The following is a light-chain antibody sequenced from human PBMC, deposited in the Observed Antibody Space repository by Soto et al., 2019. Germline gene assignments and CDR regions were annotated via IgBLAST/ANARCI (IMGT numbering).Light chain of an antibody. CDR3: CSFAGSNSWV. CDR2: EAT. CDR1: SSDVGTYDL. V-gene: IGLV2-23*01. Sequence: QSVLTQPASVSGSPGQSITISCTGTSSDVGTYDLVSWYQHHPGAAPKLMIYEATRRPSGISNRFSGSKSGNTASLTISGLQAQDEAAYYCCSFAGSNSWVLGGGTQLTVL. J-gene: IGLJ3*02.